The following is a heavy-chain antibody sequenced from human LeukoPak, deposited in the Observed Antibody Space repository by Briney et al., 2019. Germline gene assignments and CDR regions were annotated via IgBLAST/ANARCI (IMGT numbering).Heavy chain of an antibody. J-gene: IGHJ6*03. CDR3: AKCFNYYYFYMDV. CDR2: SRGSGGDT. Sequence: GGSLRLSCAASGFTFSNYAMSWVRQAPGKGREWVSASRGSGGDTFYADSVKGRFTISRDNSKNTLYLRMNSLRAEDTAVYYCAKCFNYYYFYMDVWGKGTTVTVSS. V-gene: IGHV3-23*01. CDR1: GFTFSNYA.